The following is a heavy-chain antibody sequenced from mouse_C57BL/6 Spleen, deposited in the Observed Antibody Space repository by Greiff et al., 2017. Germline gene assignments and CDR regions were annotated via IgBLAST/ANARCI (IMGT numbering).Heavy chain of an antibody. D-gene: IGHD2-4*01. CDR3: ARGGYDYDPYYFDY. CDR2: IYPRDGST. Sequence: VQLQQSGPELVKPGASVKLSCKASGYTFTSYDINWVKQRPGQGLEWIGWIYPRDGSTKYNEKFKGKATLTVDTSSSTAYMELHRLTSEDSAVYFCARGGYDYDPYYFDYWGQGTTLTVSS. CDR1: GYTFTSYD. J-gene: IGHJ2*01. V-gene: IGHV1-85*01.